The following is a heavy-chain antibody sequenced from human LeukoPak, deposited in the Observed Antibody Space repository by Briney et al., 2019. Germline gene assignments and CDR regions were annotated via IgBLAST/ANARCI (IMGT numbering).Heavy chain of an antibody. D-gene: IGHD6-13*01. CDR1: GVSISSYY. CDR3: ASNQLEKFDY. CDR2: IYYSGST. V-gene: IGHV4-59*08. J-gene: IGHJ4*02. Sequence: PSETLSLTCTVSGVSISSYYWSWIRQPPGKGLEWIGYIYYSGSTTYNPSLKSRVTISVDTSKNQFSLKLSSVTAADTAVYYCASNQLEKFDYWGQGTLVTVSS.